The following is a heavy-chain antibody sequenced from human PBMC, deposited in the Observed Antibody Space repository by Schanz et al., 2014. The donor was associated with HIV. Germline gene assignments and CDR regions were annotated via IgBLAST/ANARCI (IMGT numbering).Heavy chain of an antibody. V-gene: IGHV3-48*02. CDR2: MIWNNGI. J-gene: IGHJ6*02. CDR1: GFIFSDYS. Sequence: ELQLAESGGRLEQPGGSLRLSCAASGFIFSDYSMNWVRQAPGKGLEWVAHMIWNNGIYYADSVKGRFTISRDNAKNTLYLQMNNLREEDTAVYYCTRDGGCSGSACYGYGMDVWGQGTTVTVS. D-gene: IGHD1-26*01. CDR3: TRDGGCSGSACYGYGMDV.